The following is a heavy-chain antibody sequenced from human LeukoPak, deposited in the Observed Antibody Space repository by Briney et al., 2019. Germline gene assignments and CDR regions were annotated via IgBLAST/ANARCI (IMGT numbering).Heavy chain of an antibody. V-gene: IGHV4-30-2*01. CDR1: GGSISSGGYS. J-gene: IGHJ3*02. Sequence: SQTLSLTCAVSGGSISSGGYSWSWIRQPPGKGLEWIGYTYHSGSTYYNPSLKSRVTISVDRSKNQFSLKLSSVTAADTAVYYCARLLIGAFDIWGQGTMATVSS. CDR3: ARLLIGAFDI. D-gene: IGHD3-22*01. CDR2: TYHSGST.